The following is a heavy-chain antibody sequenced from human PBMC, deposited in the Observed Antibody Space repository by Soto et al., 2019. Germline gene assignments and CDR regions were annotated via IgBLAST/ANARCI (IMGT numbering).Heavy chain of an antibody. CDR2: INTNTGNP. Sequence: EASVKVSCKASGYTFTSYAMNWVRQAPGQGLEWMGWINTNTGNPSYAQGFTGRFVFSLDTSVSTAYLQICSLKAEDTAVYYCAREGVCSSTSCYKSYNWFDPWGQGTLVTVSS. V-gene: IGHV7-4-1*01. J-gene: IGHJ5*02. CDR3: AREGVCSSTSCYKSYNWFDP. CDR1: GYTFTSYA. D-gene: IGHD2-2*02.